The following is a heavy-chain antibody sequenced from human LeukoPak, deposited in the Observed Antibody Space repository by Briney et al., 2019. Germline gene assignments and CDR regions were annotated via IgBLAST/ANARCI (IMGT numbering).Heavy chain of an antibody. V-gene: IGHV3-21*01. J-gene: IGHJ4*02. CDR1: GFTFSSYS. Sequence: AGGSLRLSCAASGFTFSSYSMNWVRQAPGKGLEWVSSISSSSSYIYYADSVKGRFTISRDNAKNSLYLQMNSLRAEDTAVYYCARDLRDGYNSGYWGQGTLVTVSS. CDR2: ISSSSSYI. D-gene: IGHD5-24*01. CDR3: ARDLRDGYNSGY.